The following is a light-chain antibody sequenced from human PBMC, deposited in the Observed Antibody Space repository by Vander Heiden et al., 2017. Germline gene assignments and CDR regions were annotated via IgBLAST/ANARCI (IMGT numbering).Light chain of an antibody. CDR2: QDS. CDR3: QAWDSSTNVV. V-gene: IGLV3-1*01. CDR1: QLGDKY. J-gene: IGLJ2*01. Sequence: SYQLTPPPSVSVSPGQTARITCSGDQLGDKYACWYQQKPGKSPVLVIYQDSKRPSGIPERFSGSNSGNTATLTISGTQAMDEADYYCQAWDSSTNVVFGGGTKLTVL.